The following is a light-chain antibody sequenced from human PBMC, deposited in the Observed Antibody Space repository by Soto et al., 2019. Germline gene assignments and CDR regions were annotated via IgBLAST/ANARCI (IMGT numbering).Light chain of an antibody. J-gene: IGKJ1*01. CDR1: QSVSSSY. V-gene: IGKV3-20*01. CDR3: QQYGSSPWT. CDR2: GAS. Sequence: EIVLTQSPGTLSLSPSKIATLPCRASQSVSSSYLAWYQQKPGQAPRVLIYGASTRATGIPDRFSGSGSGTDFNLTISRLETEDFAVYYCQQYGSSPWTFGQGTKVDI.